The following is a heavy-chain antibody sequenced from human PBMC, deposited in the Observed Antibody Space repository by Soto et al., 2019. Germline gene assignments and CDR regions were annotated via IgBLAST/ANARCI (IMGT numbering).Heavy chain of an antibody. CDR3: AKVSRKGSAIDFDY. D-gene: IGHD3-10*01. CDR2: VNPNNGDT. V-gene: IGHV1-8*01. CDR1: GYTFSNYD. Sequence: QVQLVQSGAELKKPGASVKVSCKASGYTFSNYDMNWVRQATGQGPEWIGWVNPNNGDTGYAQKVQGRVTPTTDISTTPAYMELTSLRSEGTALYYCAKVSRKGSAIDFDYWGQGTLITVSS. J-gene: IGHJ4*02.